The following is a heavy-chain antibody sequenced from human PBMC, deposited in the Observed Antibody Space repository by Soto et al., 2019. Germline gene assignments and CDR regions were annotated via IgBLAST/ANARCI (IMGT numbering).Heavy chain of an antibody. Sequence: ASVTVSCTASGYKFTTYFIHWVRQAPGQGLEWMGMIHPSGDTGYAQKFRGRVTMTIDTSTTTAYMELRNLTSEDTAVYFSVRGYCTTSPCSGDLQFRGQGTLVTVSS. V-gene: IGHV1-46*01. D-gene: IGHD2-15*01. CDR1: GYKFTTYF. J-gene: IGHJ1*01. CDR3: VRGYCTTSPCSGDLQF. CDR2: IHPSGDT.